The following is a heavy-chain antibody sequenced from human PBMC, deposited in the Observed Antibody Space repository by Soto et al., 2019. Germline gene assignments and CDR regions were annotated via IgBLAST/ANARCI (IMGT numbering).Heavy chain of an antibody. J-gene: IGHJ4*02. D-gene: IGHD5-18*01. CDR1: GGSISSGDYY. Sequence: QVQLQESGPGLVKPSQTLSLTCTVSGGSISSGDYYWSWIRQPPGKGLEWIGYIYYSGSTYYNPSLKSRVTISVDTSKNQFSRKLNSVTAADTAVYYCAIYTAMEPTFDYWGQGTLVTVSS. CDR3: AIYTAMEPTFDY. V-gene: IGHV4-30-4*01. CDR2: IYYSGST.